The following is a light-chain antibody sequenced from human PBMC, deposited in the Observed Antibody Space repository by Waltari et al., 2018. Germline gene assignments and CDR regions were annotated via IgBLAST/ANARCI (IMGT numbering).Light chain of an antibody. CDR2: DAS. CDR1: QSVSRY. Sequence: EIVLTQSPATLSLSPGERATLSCRASQSVSRYLAWYQQKPGQAPRLLIYDASNRATCIPARFSGSGSGTDFTLTISSLEPEDFAVYYCQQRSSWPIFTFGPGTKVDIK. J-gene: IGKJ3*01. CDR3: QQRSSWPIFT. V-gene: IGKV3-11*01.